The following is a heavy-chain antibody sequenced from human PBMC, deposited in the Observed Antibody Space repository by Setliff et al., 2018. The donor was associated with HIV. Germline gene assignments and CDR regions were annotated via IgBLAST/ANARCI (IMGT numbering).Heavy chain of an antibody. Sequence: ASVKVSCKASGYTFTSYDINWVRQATGQGLEWMGGFDPEDGETIYAQKFQGRVTMTEDTSTDTAYMELSSLRSEDTAVYYCAYYDILTGLDYWGQGTLVTVSS. CDR1: GYTFTSYD. CDR3: AYYDILTGLDY. J-gene: IGHJ4*02. D-gene: IGHD3-9*01. V-gene: IGHV1-24*01. CDR2: FDPEDGET.